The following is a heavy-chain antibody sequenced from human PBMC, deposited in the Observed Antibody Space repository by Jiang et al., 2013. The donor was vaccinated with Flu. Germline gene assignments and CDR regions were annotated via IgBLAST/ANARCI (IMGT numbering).Heavy chain of an antibody. CDR3: AREGYYYDSSGYYHYYYYYGMDV. CDR1: GGSISSSSYY. Sequence: TLSLTCTVSGGSISSSSYYWGVDPPAPTGRGWSGLGVSIIVGAPTTTRPSKSRVTISVDTSKNQFSLKLSSVTAADTAVYYCAREGYYYDSSGYYHYYYYYGMDVWGQGTTVTVSS. J-gene: IGHJ6*02. CDR2: SIIVGAP. V-gene: IGHV4-39*02. D-gene: IGHD3-22*01.